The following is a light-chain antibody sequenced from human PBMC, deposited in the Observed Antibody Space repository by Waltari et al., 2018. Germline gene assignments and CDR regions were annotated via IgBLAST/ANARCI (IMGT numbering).Light chain of an antibody. V-gene: IGKV1-5*03. CDR3: QQYSSFST. CDR1: QSVGTW. J-gene: IGKJ2*01. Sequence: DIKMTQSPSTLPASVGDRATIPCRASQSVGTWLAWYQQKPGKAPKLLIYMASSLESGVPSRFSGSGSGTEFTLTISSLQPDDFATYSCQQYSSFSTFGQGTKV. CDR2: MAS.